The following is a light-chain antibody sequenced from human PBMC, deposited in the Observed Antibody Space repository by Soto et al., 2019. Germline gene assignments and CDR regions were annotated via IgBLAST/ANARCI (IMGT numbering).Light chain of an antibody. V-gene: IGLV2-14*01. CDR1: SSDVGGYNY. J-gene: IGLJ1*01. Sequence: QSVLTQPASVSGSPGQSITISCTGTSSDVGGYNYVSWYQQHPGKAPKPMIYDVSNRPSGVFNRFSGSKSGNTASLTISGLQAEDEADYYCSSYTSSSTYVFGTGTKVTVL. CDR2: DVS. CDR3: SSYTSSSTYV.